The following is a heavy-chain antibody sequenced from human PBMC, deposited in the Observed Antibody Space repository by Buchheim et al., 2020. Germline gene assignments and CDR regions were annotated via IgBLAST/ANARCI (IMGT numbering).Heavy chain of an antibody. Sequence: QVQLQESGPGLVKPSQTLSLTCTVSGGSISSGSYYWSWIRQPAGKGLEWIGRIYTSGSTNYNPSLKSRVTISVDTSKNQFSLKLSSVTAADTAVYYCAGGGYCSGGSCYESYYYYYYGMDVWGQGTT. V-gene: IGHV4-61*02. CDR3: AGGGYCSGGSCYESYYYYYYGMDV. CDR1: GGSISSGSYY. CDR2: IYTSGST. J-gene: IGHJ6*02. D-gene: IGHD2-15*01.